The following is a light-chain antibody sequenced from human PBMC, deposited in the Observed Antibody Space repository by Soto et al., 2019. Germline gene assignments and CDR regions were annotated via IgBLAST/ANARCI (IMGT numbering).Light chain of an antibody. J-gene: IGKJ1*01. V-gene: IGKV3-15*01. CDR2: GAS. CDR3: QQYNNWPGT. Sequence: EIVMTQSPATLSVCPGERATLSCRASLSVTNNLAWYQQKAGQAPRLLIFGASTRATGVPARFSGSGTGTEFTLTINSLQSEDFAVYYCQQYNNWPGTFGQGTKVEIK. CDR1: LSVTNN.